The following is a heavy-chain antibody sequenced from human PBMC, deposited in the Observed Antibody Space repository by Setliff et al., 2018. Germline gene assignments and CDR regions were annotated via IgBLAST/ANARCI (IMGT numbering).Heavy chain of an antibody. Sequence: ETLSLTCTVSGGSISSSSYYWGWIRQPPGKGLEWVSSIDSSSTHIYYADSVKGRFTISRDNSRNSLYLQMNSLRVEDTASYYCARDPNGDYVGAFDPWGQGILVTVSS. CDR2: IDSSSTHI. CDR3: ARDPNGDYVGAFDP. D-gene: IGHD4-17*01. J-gene: IGHJ5*02. V-gene: IGHV3-21*04. CDR1: GGSISSSS.